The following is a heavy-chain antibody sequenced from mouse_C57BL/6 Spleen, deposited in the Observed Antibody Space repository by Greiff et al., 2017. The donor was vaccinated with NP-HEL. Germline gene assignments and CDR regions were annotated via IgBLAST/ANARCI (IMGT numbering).Heavy chain of an antibody. CDR1: GYAFSSSW. D-gene: IGHD2-3*01. V-gene: IGHV1-82*01. CDR2: IYPGDGDT. Sequence: VQLQQSGPELVKPGASVKISCKASGYAFSSSWMHWVKQRPGKGLEWIGRIYPGDGDTNYNGKFKGKATLTADKSSSTAYMQLSSLTSEDSAVYFGTRDGYNVAMDYWGQGTSVTVSS. J-gene: IGHJ4*01. CDR3: TRDGYNVAMDY.